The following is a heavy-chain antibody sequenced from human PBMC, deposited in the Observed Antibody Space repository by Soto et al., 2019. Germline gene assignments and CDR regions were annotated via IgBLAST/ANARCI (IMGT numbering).Heavy chain of an antibody. J-gene: IGHJ4*02. D-gene: IGHD1-7*01. Sequence: SETLSLTCTVSGGSISSGGYYWSWIRQHPGKGLEWIGYIYYSGSTYYNPSLKSRVTISVDTSKNQFSLKLSSVTAADTAVYYCARDRRTGTTDYWGQGTLVTVSS. V-gene: IGHV4-31*03. CDR3: ARDRRTGTTDY. CDR2: IYYSGST. CDR1: GGSISSGGYY.